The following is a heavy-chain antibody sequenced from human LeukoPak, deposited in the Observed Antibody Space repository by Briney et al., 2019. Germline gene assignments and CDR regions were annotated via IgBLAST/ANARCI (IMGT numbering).Heavy chain of an antibody. CDR2: ISSSTHYI. CDR1: GFTFSSYS. CDR3: ARGTSSSWYSEYFQH. V-gene: IGHV3-21*01. D-gene: IGHD6-13*01. J-gene: IGHJ1*01. Sequence: GGSLRLSCAASGFTFSSYSLNWVRQAPGKGLEWVSSISSSTHYIYYADSVKGRFTISRDNANNSMYLQMNSLRAEETAVYYCARGTSSSWYSEYFQHWGQGTLVTVSS.